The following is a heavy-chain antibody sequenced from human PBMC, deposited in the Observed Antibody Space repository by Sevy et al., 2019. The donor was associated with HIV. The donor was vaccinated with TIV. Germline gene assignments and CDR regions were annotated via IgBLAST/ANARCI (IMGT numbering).Heavy chain of an antibody. Sequence: SETLSLTCTVSGGSISSYYWSWIRQPPGEGLEWIGYIYYSGSTNYNPSLKSRVTISVDTSKNQFSLKLSSVTAADTAVYYCASGYYGSGSYFFQHWGQGTLVTVSS. CDR1: GGSISSYY. D-gene: IGHD3-10*01. CDR2: IYYSGST. V-gene: IGHV4-59*01. J-gene: IGHJ1*01. CDR3: ASGYYGSGSYFFQH.